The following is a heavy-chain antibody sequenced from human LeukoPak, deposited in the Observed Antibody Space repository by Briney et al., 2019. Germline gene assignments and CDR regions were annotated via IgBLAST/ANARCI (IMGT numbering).Heavy chain of an antibody. J-gene: IGHJ3*02. V-gene: IGHV4-30-2*01. CDR1: GGSISRGGYS. D-gene: IGHD6-13*01. Sequence: SQTLSLTCAVSGGSISRGGYSWSWIRQPPGKGLEWIGYIYHSGSTYYNPSLKSRVTISVDRSKNQFSLKLSSVTAADTAVYYCARARIAALDIWGQGTMVTVSS. CDR2: IYHSGST. CDR3: ARARIAALDI.